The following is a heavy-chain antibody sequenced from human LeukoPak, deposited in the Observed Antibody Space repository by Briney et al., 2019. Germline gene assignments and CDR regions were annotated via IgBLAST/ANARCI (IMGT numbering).Heavy chain of an antibody. CDR3: ASRYCSSTSCYDYNYFDY. V-gene: IGHV3-48*01. J-gene: IGHJ4*02. CDR1: GFTFSSYS. D-gene: IGHD2-2*01. CDR2: ISSSSSTI. Sequence: GGSLRLSCAASGFTFSSYSMNWVRQAPGKGLEWISYISSSSSTIYYADSVKGRFTISRDNAKNSLHLQMNSLRAEDTAVYYCASRYCSSTSCYDYNYFDYWGQGTLVTVSS.